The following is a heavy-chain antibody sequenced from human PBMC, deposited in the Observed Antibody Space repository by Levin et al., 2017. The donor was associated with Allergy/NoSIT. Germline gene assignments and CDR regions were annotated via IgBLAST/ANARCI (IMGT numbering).Heavy chain of an antibody. CDR3: ARDPSGASDY. CDR2: INHSGST. V-gene: IGHV4-34*01. D-gene: IGHD2-15*01. J-gene: IGHJ4*02. CDR1: GGSFNGYY. Sequence: PSETLSLTCAVHGGSFNGYYWSWIRQTPGKGLEWIGEINHSGSTHYNPSLESRVTISVDTSKNQFSLRLNSVTAADTAFYYCARDPSGASDYWSQGTLVTVSS.